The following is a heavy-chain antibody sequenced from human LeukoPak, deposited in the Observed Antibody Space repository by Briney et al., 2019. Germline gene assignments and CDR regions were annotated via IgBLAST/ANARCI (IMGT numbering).Heavy chain of an antibody. V-gene: IGHV4-59*12. D-gene: IGHD3-3*01. J-gene: IGHJ4*02. CDR2: IYYSGST. CDR3: ARLSLKVLEWSPTKGKETHYFDY. Sequence: NPSETLSLTCTVSGGSISSYDWSWLRQPPGKGLEWIGYIYYSGSTNYNPSLQSRATILEDESKNQFSLKLRSVTAADTAVYYCARLSLKVLEWSPTKGKETHYFDYWGQGTLVTVSS. CDR1: GGSISSYD.